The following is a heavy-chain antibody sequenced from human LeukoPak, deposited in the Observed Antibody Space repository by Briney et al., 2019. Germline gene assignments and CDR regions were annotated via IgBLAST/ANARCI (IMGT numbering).Heavy chain of an antibody. V-gene: IGHV1-18*01. Sequence: ASVKVSCKASGYTFTSYGISWVRQAPGQGLEWMVWISPYNGNTNYAQKFQGRVTMTTDTSTSTAYTELRSLRSDDTAVYYCARDLGELLRTFDYWGQGTLVTVSS. CDR1: GYTFTSYG. D-gene: IGHD1-26*01. CDR2: ISPYNGNT. J-gene: IGHJ4*02. CDR3: ARDLGELLRTFDY.